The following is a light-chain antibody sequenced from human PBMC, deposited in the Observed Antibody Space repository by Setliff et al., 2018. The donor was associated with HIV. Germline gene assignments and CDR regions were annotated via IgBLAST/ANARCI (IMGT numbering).Light chain of an antibody. V-gene: IGLV2-11*01. J-gene: IGLJ1*01. CDR1: SRDIGAYHY. Sequence: QSALTQPRSVSGSPGQSVTISCTGTSRDIGAYHYVSWYQQHPDKAPKLIIYDVSRRPSGVPDRFSGSKSGNTASLTISGLQAEDEADYYCSSYSGTFPLYALGTGTKVTVL. CDR3: SSYSGTFPLYA. CDR2: DVS.